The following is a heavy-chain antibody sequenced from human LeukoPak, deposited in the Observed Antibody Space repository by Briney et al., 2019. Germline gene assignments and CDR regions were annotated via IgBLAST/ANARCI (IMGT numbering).Heavy chain of an antibody. D-gene: IGHD3-9*01. J-gene: IGHJ6*02. Sequence: EASVKVSCKASGYTFTSYDINWVRQATGQGLEWMGWMNPNSGNTGYAQKFQGRVTMTRNTSISTAYMELSSLRSEDTAVYYCARYVLRLRYQEGTPYYYYGMDVWGQGTTVTVSS. CDR1: GYTFTSYD. CDR2: MNPNSGNT. CDR3: ARYVLRLRYQEGTPYYYYGMDV. V-gene: IGHV1-8*01.